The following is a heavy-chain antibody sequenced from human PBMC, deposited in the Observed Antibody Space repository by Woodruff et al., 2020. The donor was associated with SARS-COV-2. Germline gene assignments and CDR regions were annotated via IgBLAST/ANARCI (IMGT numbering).Heavy chain of an antibody. Sequence: GYIYNSGSTNYNPSLKSRVTISADTSKNQFSLKLSSVTAADTAVYYCARDLRADSRWFDPWGQGTLVTVSS. CDR3: ARDLRADSRWFDP. D-gene: IGHD3-22*01. J-gene: IGHJ5*02. CDR2: IYNSGST. V-gene: IGHV4-59*01.